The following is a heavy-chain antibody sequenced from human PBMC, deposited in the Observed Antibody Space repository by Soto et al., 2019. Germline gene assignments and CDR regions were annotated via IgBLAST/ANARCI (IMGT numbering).Heavy chain of an antibody. Sequence: QVQLVQSGAEMKQPGASVKLSCQASGYIFIHCFMHWVRQAPGQGLEWLGGINPSSGTTTYAQKFQGRVTVTRDTSTSTVYMELSSLGSGDTAMYYCASSRGETTSLLDYWGQGSLVTVSA. CDR1: GYIFIHCF. V-gene: IGHV1-46*01. CDR3: ASSRGETTSLLDY. J-gene: IGHJ4*02. CDR2: INPSSGTT. D-gene: IGHD3-10*01.